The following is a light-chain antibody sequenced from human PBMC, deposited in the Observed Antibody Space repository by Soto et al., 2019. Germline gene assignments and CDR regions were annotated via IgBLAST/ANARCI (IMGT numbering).Light chain of an antibody. CDR3: QQSYGAPLT. V-gene: IGKV4-1*01. Sequence: DIVLTQSPDSLPVSLGERATISCKSSQSVLSRSNNKNFLTWYQQKPGQPHKKLIYSASTRDSGVPDRCSGGGSATDFTLTISGLQAEDVAVYCCQQSYGAPLTFGQGTKLEIK. CDR2: SAS. CDR1: QSVLSRSNNKNF. J-gene: IGKJ2*01.